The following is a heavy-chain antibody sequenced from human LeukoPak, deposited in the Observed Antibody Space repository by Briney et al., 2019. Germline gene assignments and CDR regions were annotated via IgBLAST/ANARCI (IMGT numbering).Heavy chain of an antibody. Sequence: ASVKVSCKASGYTFTSYYMHWVRQAPGQGLEWMGIINPSGGSTSYAQKFQGRVTMTRDASTSTVYMELSSLRSDDTAVYYCARTAARRFDYWGQGTLVTVSS. CDR3: ARTAARRFDY. CDR1: GYTFTSYY. J-gene: IGHJ4*02. V-gene: IGHV1-46*01. D-gene: IGHD6-6*01. CDR2: INPSGGST.